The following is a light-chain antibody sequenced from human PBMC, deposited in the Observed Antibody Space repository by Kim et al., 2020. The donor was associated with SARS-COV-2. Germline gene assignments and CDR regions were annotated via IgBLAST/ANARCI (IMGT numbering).Light chain of an antibody. CDR3: QQSYSTPPA. V-gene: IGKV1-39*01. Sequence: DIQITQSPSSLSASVGDRVTITCRASQSISSYLNWYQQKPGKAPKLLIYAASSLQSGVPSRFSGSGSGTDFTLTISSLQPEDFATYYCQQSYSTPPAFGGATKLHFK. CDR1: QSISSY. J-gene: IGKJ4*01. CDR2: AAS.